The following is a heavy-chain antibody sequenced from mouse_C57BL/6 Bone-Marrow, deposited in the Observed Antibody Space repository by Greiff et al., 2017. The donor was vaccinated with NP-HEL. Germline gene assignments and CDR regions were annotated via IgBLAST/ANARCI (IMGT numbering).Heavy chain of an antibody. CDR2: INPYNGGT. D-gene: IGHD1-1*01. Sequence: SGPVLVKPGASVKMSCKASGYTFTDYYMNWVKQSHGKSLEWIGVINPYNGGTSYNQKFKGKATLTVDKSSSTAYMELNSLTSEDSAVYYCARLILEDYYAMDYWGQGTSVTVSS. CDR3: ARLILEDYYAMDY. J-gene: IGHJ4*01. CDR1: GYTFTDYY. V-gene: IGHV1-19*01.